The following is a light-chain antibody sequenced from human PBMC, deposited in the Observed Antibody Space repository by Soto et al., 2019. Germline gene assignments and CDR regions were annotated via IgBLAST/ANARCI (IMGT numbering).Light chain of an antibody. Sequence: QSALTQPPSASGTPGQRVTISCSGSSSNIGINTVNWYQQFPGTAPKVLIYLNDQRPSGVPDRFSGSKSGTSASLAISGLQSEDEADYYCGSWDSSLSAYVFGTGTKVTVL. V-gene: IGLV1-44*01. CDR1: SSNIGINT. CDR2: LND. CDR3: GSWDSSLSAYV. J-gene: IGLJ1*01.